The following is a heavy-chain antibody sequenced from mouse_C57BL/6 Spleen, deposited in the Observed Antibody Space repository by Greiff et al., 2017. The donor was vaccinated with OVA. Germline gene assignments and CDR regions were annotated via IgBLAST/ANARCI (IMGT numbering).Heavy chain of an antibody. CDR3: ARTPIQFAY. CDR2: INPGSGGT. CDR1: GYAFTNYL. Sequence: QVQLQQSGAELVRPGTSVKVSCKASGYAFTNYLIEWVKQRPGQGLEWIGVINPGSGGTNYNEKFKGKATLTADKSSSTAYMQLSSLTSEDSAVYCCARTPIQFAYWGQGTLVTVSA. V-gene: IGHV1-54*01. J-gene: IGHJ3*01.